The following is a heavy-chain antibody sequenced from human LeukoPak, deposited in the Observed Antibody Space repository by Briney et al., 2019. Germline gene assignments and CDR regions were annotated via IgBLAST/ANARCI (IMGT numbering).Heavy chain of an antibody. D-gene: IGHD4-17*01. J-gene: IGHJ4*02. Sequence: ASVKVSCKASGYTFTYYYIHWVRQAPGQGLEWMGWINPDSGDTKYVQKFQGRVTMTRDTSISTAYIDLSSLRSDDTAVYYCARDPYGDNHLDYWGQGTLATVSS. CDR1: GYTFTYYY. CDR2: INPDSGDT. CDR3: ARDPYGDNHLDY. V-gene: IGHV1-2*02.